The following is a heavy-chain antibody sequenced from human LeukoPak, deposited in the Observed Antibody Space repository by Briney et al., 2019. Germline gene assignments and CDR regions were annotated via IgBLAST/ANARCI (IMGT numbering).Heavy chain of an antibody. CDR2: INNSSTTI. V-gene: IGHV3-48*04. J-gene: IGHJ4*02. CDR1: GFRISDYD. CDR3: ARDDTTLDY. Sequence: GGSLRLSCAASGFRISDYDMDWVRQAPGKGLERLSYINNSSTTIYYADSVKGRFTISRDNAKNSLYLQMNTLRADDTAVYFCARDDTTLDYWGQGTLVTVSS. D-gene: IGHD1-26*01.